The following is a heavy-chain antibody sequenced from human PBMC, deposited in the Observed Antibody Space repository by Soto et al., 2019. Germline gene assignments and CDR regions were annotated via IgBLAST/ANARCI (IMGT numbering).Heavy chain of an antibody. Sequence: ASWKVSCKDSGYTLTDYFMNWMRQAPGQRLEWMGWINAGNGNTKYSQKLQGRVTITRDTSSSTAYMQLSSLRSEDTAVYYCARSSGGVFGIIIEGSNWLAPWGQGSLVTVS. CDR2: INAGNGNT. J-gene: IGHJ5*02. V-gene: IGHV1-3*01. D-gene: IGHD3-16*02. CDR1: GYTLTDYF. CDR3: ARSSGGVFGIIIEGSNWLAP.